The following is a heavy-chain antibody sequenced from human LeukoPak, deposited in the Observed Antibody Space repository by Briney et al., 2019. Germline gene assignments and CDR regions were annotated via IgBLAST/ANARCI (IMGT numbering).Heavy chain of an antibody. CDR1: GGSISNSSYY. V-gene: IGHV4-39*02. CDR3: ARGWVGFGELRPF. J-gene: IGHJ4*02. Sequence: SETLSLTCTVSGGSISNSSYYWGWIRQPPGKGLEWIGSIYYSGSTYYNPSLKSRVTISVDTSKSQFSLMLSSVTAADTAVYYCARGWVGFGELRPFWGQGTLVTVSS. D-gene: IGHD3-10*01. CDR2: IYYSGST.